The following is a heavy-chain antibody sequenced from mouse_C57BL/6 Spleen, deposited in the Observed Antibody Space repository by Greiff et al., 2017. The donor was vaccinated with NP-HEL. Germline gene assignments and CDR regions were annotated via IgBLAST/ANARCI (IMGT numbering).Heavy chain of an antibody. CDR3: ARYGSSPWFAY. Sequence: QVQLQHPGAELVMPGASVKLSCKASGYTFTSYWMHWVKQRPGQGLEWIGEIDPSDSYTNYNQKFKGKSTLTVDKSSSTAYMQLSSLTSEDSAVYYCARYGSSPWFAYWGQGTLVTVSA. V-gene: IGHV1-69*01. D-gene: IGHD1-1*01. CDR1: GYTFTSYW. J-gene: IGHJ3*01. CDR2: IDPSDSYT.